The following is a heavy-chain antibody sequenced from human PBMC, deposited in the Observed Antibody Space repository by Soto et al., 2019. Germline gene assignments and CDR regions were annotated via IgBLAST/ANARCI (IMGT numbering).Heavy chain of an antibody. V-gene: IGHV3-48*01. D-gene: IGHD3-10*01. CDR2: ISSSSSTI. CDR3: AREDYYYGSGSYYPPHTLDY. J-gene: IGHJ4*02. Sequence: GGSLRLSCAASGFTFSSYSMNWVRQAPGKGLEWVSYISSSSSTIYYADSVKGRFTISRDNAKNSLYLQMNSLRAEDTAVYYCAREDYYYGSGSYYPPHTLDYWGQGTLVTVSS. CDR1: GFTFSSYS.